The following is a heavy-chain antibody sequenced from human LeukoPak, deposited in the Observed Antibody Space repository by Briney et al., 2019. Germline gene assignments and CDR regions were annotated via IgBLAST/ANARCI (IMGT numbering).Heavy chain of an antibody. D-gene: IGHD2-2*01. J-gene: IGHJ4*02. CDR1: GFTFSSYA. V-gene: IGHV3-23*01. CDR3: APGYCTSSSCSHYFNY. Sequence: TGGSLRLSCAASGFTFSSYAMSWVRQAPGKGLEWVSAISGSGGSTYYADSVKGRFTISRDNSKNTLYLQMNSLRAEDAAVYYCAPGYCTSSSCSHYFNYWGQGTLVTVSS. CDR2: ISGSGGST.